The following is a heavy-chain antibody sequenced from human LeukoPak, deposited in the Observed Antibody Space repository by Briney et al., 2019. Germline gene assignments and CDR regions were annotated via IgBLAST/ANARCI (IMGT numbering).Heavy chain of an antibody. J-gene: IGHJ4*02. V-gene: IGHV3-30*18. CDR1: GFTFSSYG. CDR3: AKEDYSSSFDY. CDR2: IWYGGSNK. D-gene: IGHD4-11*01. Sequence: GRSLRLSCAASGFTFSSYGMHWVRQAPGKGLEWVAVIWYGGSNKYYADSVKGRFTISRDNSKNTLHLQMNSLRAEDTAVYYCAKEDYSSSFDYWGQGTLVTVSS.